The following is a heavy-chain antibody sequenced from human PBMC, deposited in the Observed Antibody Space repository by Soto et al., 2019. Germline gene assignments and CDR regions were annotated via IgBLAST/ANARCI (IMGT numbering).Heavy chain of an antibody. D-gene: IGHD1-1*01. CDR3: AKVQRRGVMRYYYYGMDV. CDR2: ISYDGSNK. J-gene: IGHJ6*02. V-gene: IGHV3-30*18. CDR1: GFTFSSYG. Sequence: GGSLRLSCAASGFTFSSYGMHWVRQAPGKGLEWVAVISYDGSNKYYADSVKGRFTISRDNSKNTLYLQMNSLRAEDTAVYYCAKVQRRGVMRYYYYGMDVWGQGTTVTVSS.